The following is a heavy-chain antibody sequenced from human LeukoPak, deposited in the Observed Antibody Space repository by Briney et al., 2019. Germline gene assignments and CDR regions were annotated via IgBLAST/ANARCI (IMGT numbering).Heavy chain of an antibody. D-gene: IGHD3-10*01. CDR3: AKDMGDGGHGSGSH. CDR1: GFTFDDYA. CDR2: ISWNSGSI. V-gene: IGHV3-9*01. Sequence: GGSLRLSCAASGFTFDDYAMHWVRQAPGKGLEWVSGISWNSGSIGYADSVKGRFTISRDNAKNSLYLQMNSLRAEDTALYYCAKDMGDGGHGSGSHWGQGTLVTVSS. J-gene: IGHJ4*02.